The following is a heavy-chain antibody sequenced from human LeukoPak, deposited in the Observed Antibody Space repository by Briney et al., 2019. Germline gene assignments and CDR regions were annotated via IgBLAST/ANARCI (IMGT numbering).Heavy chain of an antibody. CDR3: ARDSVAYYDFWSGYPYYGMDV. CDR1: GYTFTSYA. J-gene: IGHJ6*02. CDR2: INAGNGNT. D-gene: IGHD3-3*01. V-gene: IGHV1-3*01. Sequence: ASVKVSCKASGYTFTSYAMHWVRQAPGQRLEWMGWINAGNGNTKYSQKFQGRVTMTRDTSTSTVYMELSSLRSEDTAVYYCARDSVAYYDFWSGYPYYGMDVWGQGTTVTVSS.